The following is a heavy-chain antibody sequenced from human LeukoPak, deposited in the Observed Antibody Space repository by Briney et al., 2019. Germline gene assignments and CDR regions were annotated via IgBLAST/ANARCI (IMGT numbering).Heavy chain of an antibody. CDR1: GGSISSYY. Sequence: SETLSLTCTVSGGSISSYYWSWIRQPAGKGLEWIGRIYTSGGTNYNPSLKSRITISVDKSQNQFSLKVDSLTAADTAVYYCVANGYYCLDVWGKGTTVTVSS. V-gene: IGHV4-4*07. D-gene: IGHD2-8*01. CDR3: VANGYYCLDV. J-gene: IGHJ6*03. CDR2: IYTSGGT.